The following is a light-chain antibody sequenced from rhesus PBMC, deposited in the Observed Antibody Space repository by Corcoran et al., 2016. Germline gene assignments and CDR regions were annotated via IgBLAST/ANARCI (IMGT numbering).Light chain of an antibody. V-gene: IGKV1-33*02. Sequence: DIQMSQSPSSLSASVGDKVTITCRASQGISNALAWYQQKPGKALKLLLYAASSLESGGPSRFSGSRAGTDFPLTISSLQPEDFATYYCQQGYSTPRTFGQGTKVEIK. J-gene: IGKJ1*01. CDR3: QQGYSTPRT. CDR2: AAS. CDR1: QGISNA.